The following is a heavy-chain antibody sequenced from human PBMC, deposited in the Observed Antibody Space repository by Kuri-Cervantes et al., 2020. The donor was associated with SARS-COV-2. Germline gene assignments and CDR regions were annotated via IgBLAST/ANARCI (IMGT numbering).Heavy chain of an antibody. D-gene: IGHD7-27*01. CDR1: GFTFSSYA. Sequence: GESLKISCAASGFTFSSYAMHWVRQAPGKGLEWVAVISYDGSNKYYAVSVKGRFTISRDNAKNSLYLQMNSLRAEDTAVYYCARDLRLGKSLDYWGQGTLVTVSS. J-gene: IGHJ4*02. V-gene: IGHV3-30-3*01. CDR2: ISYDGSNK. CDR3: ARDLRLGKSLDY.